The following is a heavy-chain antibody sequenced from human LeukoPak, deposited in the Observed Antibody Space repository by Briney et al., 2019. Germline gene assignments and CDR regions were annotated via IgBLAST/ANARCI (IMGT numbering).Heavy chain of an antibody. Sequence: GESLQISCKGSGYSFTSCWIGWVRQLPGKGLEWMGIIYPGDSDTRYSPSFQGQVTISADKSISTAYLQWSSLKASDTAMYYCARHLPYYYDSSGYFNYYGMDVWGQGTTVTVSS. CDR3: ARHLPYYYDSSGYFNYYGMDV. CDR2: IYPGDSDT. CDR1: GYSFTSCW. D-gene: IGHD3-22*01. V-gene: IGHV5-51*01. J-gene: IGHJ6*02.